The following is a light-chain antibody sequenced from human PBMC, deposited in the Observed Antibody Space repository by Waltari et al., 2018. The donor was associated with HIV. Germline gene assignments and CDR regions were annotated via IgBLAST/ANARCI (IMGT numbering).Light chain of an antibody. V-gene: IGKV1-39*01. Sequence: DLQLTQSPSSLSASVGDSVTITCWASQTISNYLNWYQQKPGKAPKVLIYVASSLQSGVPLRFSGSGSGTDFTLTISSLQPEDFATYYCQQSYSNPRTFGQGTRVEIK. J-gene: IGKJ1*01. CDR3: QQSYSNPRT. CDR1: QTISNY. CDR2: VAS.